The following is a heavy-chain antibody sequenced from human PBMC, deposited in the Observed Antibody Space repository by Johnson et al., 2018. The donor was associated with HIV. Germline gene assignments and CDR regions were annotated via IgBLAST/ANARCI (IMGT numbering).Heavy chain of an antibody. J-gene: IGHJ3*02. CDR2: ISYDGSNK. V-gene: IGHV3-30*04. CDR1: GFTFSNYA. D-gene: IGHD3-10*01. CDR3: AKDRDYYGSGSHADAFDI. Sequence: QVQLVESGGGLVQPGRSLRLSCAASGFTFSNYAMHWVRQAPGRGLEWVAVISYDGSNKYYADSVKGRFTISSDNSKNTLYLQMNSLRAEDTAVYYCAKDRDYYGSGSHADAFDIWGQGTMVTVSS.